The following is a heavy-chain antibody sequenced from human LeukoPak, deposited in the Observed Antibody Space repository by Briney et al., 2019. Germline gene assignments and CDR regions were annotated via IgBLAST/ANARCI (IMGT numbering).Heavy chain of an antibody. V-gene: IGHV3-7*01. Sequence: GGSLRLSCAASGFTFSSYWMSWVRQAPGKGLEWVANIKQDGSEKYYVDSVKGRFTISRDKAKNSLYLQMNSLRAEDTAVYYCARDGYYDYVWGSYRYTYFDYWGQGTLVTVSS. CDR3: ARDGYYDYVWGSYRYTYFDY. J-gene: IGHJ4*02. D-gene: IGHD3-16*02. CDR2: IKQDGSEK. CDR1: GFTFSSYW.